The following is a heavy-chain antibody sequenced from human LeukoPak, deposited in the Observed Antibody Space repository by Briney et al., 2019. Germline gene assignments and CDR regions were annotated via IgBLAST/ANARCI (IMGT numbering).Heavy chain of an antibody. D-gene: IGHD3-10*01. CDR2: IYTSGST. Sequence: SETLSLTCTVSGGSISSYYWSWIRQPAGKGLEWIGRIYTSGSTNYNPSLKSRVTMSGDTSKNQSSLKLSSVTAADTAVYYCARDRGGHMVRGNWFDPWGQGTLVTVSS. CDR3: ARDRGGHMVRGNWFDP. J-gene: IGHJ5*02. V-gene: IGHV4-4*07. CDR1: GGSISSYY.